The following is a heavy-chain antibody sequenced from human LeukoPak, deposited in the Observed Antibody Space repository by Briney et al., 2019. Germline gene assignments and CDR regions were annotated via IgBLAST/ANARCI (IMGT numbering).Heavy chain of an antibody. D-gene: IGHD3-9*01. CDR2: INHSGST. CDR1: GGSFSGYY. Sequence: PSETLSLTCAVYGGSFSGYYWSWIRQPPGKGLEWIGEINHSGSTNYNPSLKSRVTISVDTSKNQFSLKLSSVTAADTAVYYCARTRTTGSYPIDYWGQGTPVTVSS. V-gene: IGHV4-34*01. J-gene: IGHJ4*02. CDR3: ARTRTTGSYPIDY.